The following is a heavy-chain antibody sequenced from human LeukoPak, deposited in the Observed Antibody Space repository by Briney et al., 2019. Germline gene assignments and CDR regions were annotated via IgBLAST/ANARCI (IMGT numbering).Heavy chain of an antibody. CDR1: GFTVSSNY. CDR2: ISGSGGST. D-gene: IGHD6-19*01. V-gene: IGHV3-23*01. CDR3: AKFSVAGHRELDY. J-gene: IGHJ4*02. Sequence: GGSLRLSCAASGFTVSSNYMSWVRQAPGKGLEWVSAISGSGGSTYYADSVKGRFTISRDNSKNTLYLQMNSLRAEDTAVYYCAKFSVAGHRELDYWGQGTLVTVSS.